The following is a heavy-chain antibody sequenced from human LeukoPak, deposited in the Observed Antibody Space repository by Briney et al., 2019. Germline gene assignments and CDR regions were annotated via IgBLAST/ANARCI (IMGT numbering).Heavy chain of an antibody. CDR1: GGTFSSYA. J-gene: IGHJ6*04. CDR3: AREHRGHYYYGMDV. Sequence: SVKVSCKASGGTFSSYAISWVRQAPGQGLEWMGGIIPILGTANYAQKFQGRVTITADESTSTAYMELSSLRSEDTAVYYCAREHRGHYYYGMDVWGKGTTVTVSS. CDR2: IIPILGTA. D-gene: IGHD2-21*01. V-gene: IGHV1-69*13.